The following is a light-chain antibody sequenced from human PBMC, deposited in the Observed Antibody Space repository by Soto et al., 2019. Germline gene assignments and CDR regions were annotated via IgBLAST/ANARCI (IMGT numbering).Light chain of an antibody. V-gene: IGKV3-11*01. J-gene: IGKJ5*01. CDR3: QQRSNWPPIT. Sequence: EIVLTQSPATLSSFPGDRVTLSCRASQYINTRLAWYQHRPGQAPRLLIYQTSIRAAGIPARFSASGTGTDFTLTIRSLEPEDFAVYYCQQRSNWPPITFGQGTRLQI. CDR2: QTS. CDR1: QYINTR.